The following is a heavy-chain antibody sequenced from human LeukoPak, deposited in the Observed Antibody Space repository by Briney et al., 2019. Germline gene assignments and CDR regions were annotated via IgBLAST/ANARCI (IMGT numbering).Heavy chain of an antibody. CDR3: ARRAYGSGSYPFDP. D-gene: IGHD3-10*01. CDR2: IYYSGST. V-gene: IGHV4-59*08. J-gene: IGHJ5*02. Sequence: SETLSLTCTVSGGSISSYYWSWIRQPPGKGLEWIGYIYYSGSTNYNPSLKSRVTISLDTSKNQFSLKLTSVTTADTAVYYCARRAYGSGSYPFDPWGQGTLVTVSS. CDR1: GGSISSYY.